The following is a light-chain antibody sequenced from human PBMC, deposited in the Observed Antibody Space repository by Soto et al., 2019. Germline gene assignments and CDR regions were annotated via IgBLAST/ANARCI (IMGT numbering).Light chain of an antibody. CDR2: GTS. V-gene: IGKV3-20*01. J-gene: IGKJ1*01. Sequence: EIVMTQSPATLSVSPGERATLSCRASQSVASDLAWYQHKPGQAPRLLIYGTSSRATGISDRFRGSGSGTDFTLTISRLEPEDFAVYYCQQYGSSPVTFGQGTKVDIK. CDR1: QSVASD. CDR3: QQYGSSPVT.